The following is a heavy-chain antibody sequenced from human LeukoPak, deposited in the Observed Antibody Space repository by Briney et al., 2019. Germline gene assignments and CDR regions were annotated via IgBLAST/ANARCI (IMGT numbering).Heavy chain of an antibody. CDR2: ISGYTGNT. D-gene: IGHD3-22*01. V-gene: IGHV1-18*01. CDR1: GYTFTTYG. J-gene: IGHJ4*02. CDR3: ARDAYYYDTSLASNFDY. Sequence: GASVKVSCKASGYTFTTYGSSWVRQTPGQGLEWMGWISGYTGNTNYVQKFRGRVTMTTDTSTSTAYMELRNLRSDDTALYYCARDAYYYDTSLASNFDYWGQGTLVTVSS.